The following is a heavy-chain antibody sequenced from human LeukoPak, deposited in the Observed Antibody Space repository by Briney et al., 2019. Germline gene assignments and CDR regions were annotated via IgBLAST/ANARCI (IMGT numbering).Heavy chain of an antibody. CDR1: GYTFTSYG. CDR2: ISIYNGNT. D-gene: IGHD3-3*01. Sequence: ASVKVSCKASGYTFTSYGISWVRQAPGHGLEWMGWISIYNGNTDYAQKLRGRVTMTTDTSTSTAYMELRSLRSDDTAVYYCARITYDFWSGYYMPDDPWGQGTLVTVSS. CDR3: ARITYDFWSGYYMPDDP. J-gene: IGHJ5*02. V-gene: IGHV1-18*01.